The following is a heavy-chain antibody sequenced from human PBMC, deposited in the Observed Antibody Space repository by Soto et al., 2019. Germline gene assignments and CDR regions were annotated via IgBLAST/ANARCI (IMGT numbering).Heavy chain of an antibody. D-gene: IGHD1-26*01. CDR1: GDSVSSKNAA. Sequence: PSQTLSLTCAISGDSVSSKNAAWHWIRQSPSRGLEWLGRTYYRSKWSSNYAVSVKSRITINPDTSKNQFSLKLSSVTAADTAVYYCAKSGSYYYYGMDVWGQGTTVTVSS. J-gene: IGHJ6*02. CDR2: TYYRSKWSS. CDR3: AKSGSYYYYGMDV. V-gene: IGHV6-1*01.